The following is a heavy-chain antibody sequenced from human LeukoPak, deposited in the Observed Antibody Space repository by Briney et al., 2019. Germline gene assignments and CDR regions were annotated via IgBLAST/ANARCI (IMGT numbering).Heavy chain of an antibody. Sequence: GGSLRLSCVVSGFTFNNYWMHWVRQAPGRGLVWVSQINNDGSTTRYADSVKGRFTISRDNAKNTLYLQMNSLRAEDTAVYYCTRGGLSTGLDYWGQGALVTVSS. CDR1: GFTFNNYW. CDR2: INNDGSTT. D-gene: IGHD5/OR15-5a*01. V-gene: IGHV3-74*01. CDR3: TRGGLSTGLDY. J-gene: IGHJ4*02.